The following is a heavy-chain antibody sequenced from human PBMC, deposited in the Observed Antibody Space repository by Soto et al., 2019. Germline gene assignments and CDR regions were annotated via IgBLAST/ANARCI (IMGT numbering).Heavy chain of an antibody. D-gene: IGHD4-17*01. CDR2: IITIFSTP. Sequence: QVQLVQSGAEVKKPGSSVTVSCKASGGTFGNSAISWVRQAPGHGLEWMGGIITIFSTPDYAQELQGRVTTTEAGATRTAYVELTSLRSEDTTAYYCAADKDRQKLGADYHDGIAFWGSGPTVTVPS. J-gene: IGHJ6*04. CDR3: AADKDRQKLGADYHDGIAF. V-gene: IGHV1-69*12. CDR1: GGTFGNSA.